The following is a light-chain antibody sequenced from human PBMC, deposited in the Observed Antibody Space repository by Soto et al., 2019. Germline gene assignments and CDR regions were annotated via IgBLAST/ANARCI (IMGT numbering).Light chain of an antibody. Sequence: IRISESPSTPSGSVVDRVTITCRASHGISSDLAWYQQKPGKPPKLLIFDASSLETGVPSRFSGSGSGTDFTLTISSLQPEDFATYYCQQYHGFSRTFGQRTNVAI. CDR3: QQYHGFSRT. J-gene: IGKJ1*01. CDR2: DAS. CDR1: HGISSD. V-gene: IGKV1-13*02.